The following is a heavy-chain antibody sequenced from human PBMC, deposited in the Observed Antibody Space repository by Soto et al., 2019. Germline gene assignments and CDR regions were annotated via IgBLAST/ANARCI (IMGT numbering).Heavy chain of an antibody. Sequence: VQLVDSGGGLVQHGGSLRLYCAASGFIFSNYVMSWVRQAPGKGLEWVSSISDSGGTSYYADSVKGRFTISRDNSKNTLYLQMNSLRAEDTAIYYCAKRPRALLTFDYWGQGTLVTVSS. CDR3: AKRPRALLTFDY. V-gene: IGHV3-23*04. CDR1: GFIFSNYV. D-gene: IGHD1-26*01. J-gene: IGHJ4*02. CDR2: ISDSGGTS.